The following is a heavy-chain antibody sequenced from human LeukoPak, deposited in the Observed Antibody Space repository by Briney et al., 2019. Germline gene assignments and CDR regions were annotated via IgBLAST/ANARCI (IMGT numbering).Heavy chain of an antibody. V-gene: IGHV1-46*01. Sequence: ASVKVSCKASVYTFTTHHIHWVQLAPGQGLEWMGIINPRGGNTNYTQKFKGRVTMTRDTSTSTVYLELSSLRSEDTAGYYCARSLFNMISQYWGQGTLVTVSS. J-gene: IGHJ1*01. CDR1: VYTFTTHH. CDR3: ARSLFNMISQY. D-gene: IGHD3/OR15-3a*01. CDR2: INPRGGNT.